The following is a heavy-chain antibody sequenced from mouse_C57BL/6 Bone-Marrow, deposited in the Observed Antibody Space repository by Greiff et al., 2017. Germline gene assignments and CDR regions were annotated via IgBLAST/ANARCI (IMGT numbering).Heavy chain of an antibody. J-gene: IGHJ4*01. V-gene: IGHV2-5*01. CDR1: GFSLTSYG. CDR2: IWRGGST. D-gene: IGHD2-3*01. CDR3: ASYDGYYGWAMDY. Sequence: VQLQQSGPGLVQPSQSLSITCTVSGFSLTSYGVHWVRQSPGKGLEWLGVIWRGGSTDYNAAFMSRLSITKDNSKSQVFFKMNSLQADNTAIYYCASYDGYYGWAMDYWGQGTSVTVSS.